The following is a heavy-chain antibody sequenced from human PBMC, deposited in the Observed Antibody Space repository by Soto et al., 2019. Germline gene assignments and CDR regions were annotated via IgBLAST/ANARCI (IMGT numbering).Heavy chain of an antibody. J-gene: IGHJ4*02. V-gene: IGHV3-49*02. CDR2: IRSKAYGGTK. Sequence: PGKGQERVGFIRSKAYGGTKEYAASVKGRFTISRDDSKSIAYLQMNSLKTEDTAVYYCTIVVEAGDYYDGSGSYPDYWVQGT. CDR3: TIVVEAGDYYDGSGSYPDY. D-gene: IGHD3-22*01.